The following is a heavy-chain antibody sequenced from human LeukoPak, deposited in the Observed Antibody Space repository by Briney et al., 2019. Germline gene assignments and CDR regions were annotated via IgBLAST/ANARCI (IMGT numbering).Heavy chain of an antibody. CDR2: TYSGRST. CDR1: GFTLSNNY. CDR3: ARAQDYCSGSTCYGYFQY. J-gene: IGHJ1*01. Sequence: PGGSLRLSCAASGFTLSNNYMSWVRQAPGKGLEWVSATYSGRSTYYADSVKGRFTISSDNSKNTLYLQMNSLKAEDTAIYYCARAQDYCSGSTCYGYFQYWGQGTLVTVSS. D-gene: IGHD2-15*01. V-gene: IGHV3-53*01.